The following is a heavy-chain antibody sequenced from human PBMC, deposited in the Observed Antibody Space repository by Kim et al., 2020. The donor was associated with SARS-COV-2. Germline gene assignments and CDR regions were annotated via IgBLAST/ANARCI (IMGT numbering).Heavy chain of an antibody. V-gene: IGHV2-70*01. CDR1: GFSLSTSGMC. D-gene: IGHD3-3*01. CDR2: IDWDDDK. J-gene: IGHJ6*02. Sequence: SGPTLVNPTQTLTLTCTFSGFSLSTSGMCVSWIRQPPGKALEWLALIDWDDDKYYSTSLKTRLTISKDTSKNQVVLTMTNMDPVDTATYYCARTTFEPPYYYYYGMDVWGQGTTITVSS. CDR3: ARTTFEPPYYYYYGMDV.